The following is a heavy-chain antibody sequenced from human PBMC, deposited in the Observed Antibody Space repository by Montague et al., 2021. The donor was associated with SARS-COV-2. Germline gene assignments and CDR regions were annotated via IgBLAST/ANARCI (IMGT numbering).Heavy chain of an antibody. D-gene: IGHD5-18*01. J-gene: IGHJ6*02. CDR1: GFTFYNYA. CDR2: IYGGGIST. Sequence: SLRLSFSASGFTFYNYAMSWVRQAPDKGLEWVAVIYGGGISTYYADSVKGRFTIFGDNSKDTLYLDMNSLRAEDTAVYYCVSRYSLSPSYYGLDVWGQGTTVTVSS. V-gene: IGHV3-23*03. CDR3: VSRYSLSPSYYGLDV.